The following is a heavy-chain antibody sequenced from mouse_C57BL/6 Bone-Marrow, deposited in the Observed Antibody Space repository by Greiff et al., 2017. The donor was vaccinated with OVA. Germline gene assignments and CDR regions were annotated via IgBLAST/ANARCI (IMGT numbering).Heavy chain of an antibody. J-gene: IGHJ1*01. CDR2: ISSGSSTI. CDR3: DRRWLLIDFDV. Sequence: EVKLEESGGGLVKPGGSLKLSCAASGFTFSDYGMHWVRQAPEKGLEWVAYISSGSSTIYYADTVKGRFTISRDNAKNTLFLQMTSLRSEDTAMYYCDRRWLLIDFDVWGSGNTTTVSA. V-gene: IGHV5-17*01. D-gene: IGHD2-3*01. CDR1: GFTFSDYG.